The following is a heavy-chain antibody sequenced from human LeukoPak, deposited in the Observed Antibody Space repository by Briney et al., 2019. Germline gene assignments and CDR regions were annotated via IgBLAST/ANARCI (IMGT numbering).Heavy chain of an antibody. D-gene: IGHD6-19*01. Sequence: PGGSLRLSCAASGFSFSSYSMNWVRQAPGKGLEWVSSISSESAHIVYADSVKGRFTIPRDNAENTLYLQMNTLRTEDTAVYYCAAFEAVAATWFDPWGQGTLVTVSS. CDR1: GFSFSSYS. V-gene: IGHV3-21*01. CDR3: AAFEAVAATWFDP. J-gene: IGHJ5*02. CDR2: ISSESAHI.